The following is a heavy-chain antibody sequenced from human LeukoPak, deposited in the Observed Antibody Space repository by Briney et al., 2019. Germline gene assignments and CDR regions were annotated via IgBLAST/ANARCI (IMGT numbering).Heavy chain of an antibody. V-gene: IGHV4-34*01. J-gene: IGHJ4*02. Sequence: KPSETLSLTCAVYGGSFSGYYWSWIRQPPGKGLEWIGEINHSGSTNYNPSLKSRVTISVDTSKNQFSLKLSSVTAADTAVYYCARRVRLYYGSGNEDYWGQGTLVTVSS. CDR1: GGSFSGYY. CDR3: ARRVRLYYGSGNEDY. CDR2: INHSGST. D-gene: IGHD3-10*01.